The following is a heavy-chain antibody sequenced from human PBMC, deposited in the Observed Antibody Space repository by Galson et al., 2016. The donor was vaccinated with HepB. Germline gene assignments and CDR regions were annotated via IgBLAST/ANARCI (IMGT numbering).Heavy chain of an antibody. D-gene: IGHD6-13*01. Sequence: SVKASCKASGYTFSSFGIGWVRQAPGEGLEWMGWINSYNGNTNYAQKVQGRVTMTTDTSTSTAYMQLRSLTSDDTAVYYCGRVKSSSWYHLHFDYWGQGTLVTVSS. J-gene: IGHJ4*02. CDR3: GRVKSSSWYHLHFDY. CDR2: INSYNGNT. CDR1: GYTFSSFG. V-gene: IGHV1-18*01.